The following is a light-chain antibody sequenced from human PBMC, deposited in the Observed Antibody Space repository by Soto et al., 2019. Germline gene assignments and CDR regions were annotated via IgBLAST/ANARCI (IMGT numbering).Light chain of an antibody. CDR1: QSISNS. J-gene: IGKJ2*01. CDR2: KAS. CDR3: QQYNSDWNT. V-gene: IGKV1-5*03. Sequence: DIQMTQSPSTLSASVRDRVTITCRASQSISNSLAWYQQRPGKAPKLLIYKASSLETGVPSRFSGSGSGTEFTLTISSLQSDDFATYYCQQYNSDWNTFGQGTKVDIK.